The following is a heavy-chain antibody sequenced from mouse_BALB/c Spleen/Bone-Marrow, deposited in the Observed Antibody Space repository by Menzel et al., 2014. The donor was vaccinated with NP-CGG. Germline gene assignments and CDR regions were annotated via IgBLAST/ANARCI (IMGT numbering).Heavy chain of an antibody. CDR1: GYSITSGYN. CDR2: MRYSDST. D-gene: IGHD2-14*01. Sequence: EVQREESGPDLVEPSQSLSLTCSVTGYSITSGYNWHWIRQFPGNKLEWMGYMRYSDSTTYNPSHKSRISITRDSSKNQFFLQLNSVTTENTATYYCAIGTCGAMDYWGQGTSVTVSS. V-gene: IGHV3-1*02. J-gene: IGHJ4*01. CDR3: AIGTCGAMDY.